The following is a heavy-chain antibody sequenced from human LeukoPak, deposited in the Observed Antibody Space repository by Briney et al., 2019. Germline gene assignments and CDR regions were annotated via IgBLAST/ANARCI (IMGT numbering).Heavy chain of an antibody. D-gene: IGHD3-10*01. V-gene: IGHV3-11*04. CDR2: ISSSGSLI. CDR1: GFTFSDYY. CDR3: AKDSAHYYGSGSYYNKRYFQH. J-gene: IGHJ1*01. Sequence: GGSLRLSCTASGFTFSDYYMSWIRQAPGKGLEWVSYISSSGSLIYYADSVEGRFTISRDNAKNSLYLQMNSLRAGDTAVYYCAKDSAHYYGSGSYYNKRYFQHWGQGTLVTVSS.